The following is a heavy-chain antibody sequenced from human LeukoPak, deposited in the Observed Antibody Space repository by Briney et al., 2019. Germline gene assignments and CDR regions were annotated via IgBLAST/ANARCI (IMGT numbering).Heavy chain of an antibody. CDR1: GCTFSSHR. V-gene: IGHV3-21*01. CDR2: ITSSSSYI. J-gene: IGHJ6*04. CDR3: ARDRFAFYDYYGMDV. D-gene: IGHD3-10*01. Sequence: GGLLTFVRAPSGCTFSSHRMESARQAPGEGLEWVSSITSSSSYIYHADSVKGRFSISRDNAKRSLYLQLNSLRAEDTAVYYCARDRFAFYDYYGMDVWGKGNTHTLS.